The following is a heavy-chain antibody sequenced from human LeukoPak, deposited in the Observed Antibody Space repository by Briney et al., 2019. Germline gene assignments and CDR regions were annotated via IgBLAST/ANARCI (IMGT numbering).Heavy chain of an antibody. CDR1: GGTFSSYA. CDR3: ARAAAAGTMSSWFDP. V-gene: IGHV1-69*13. J-gene: IGHJ5*02. Sequence: SVKVSCKASGGTFSSYAISWVRQAPGQGLEWMGGIIPIFGTANYAQKFQGRVTITADESTSTAYMELSSLRSEDTAVYYCARAAAAGTMSSWFDPWGQGTLVTVSS. CDR2: IIPIFGTA. D-gene: IGHD6-13*01.